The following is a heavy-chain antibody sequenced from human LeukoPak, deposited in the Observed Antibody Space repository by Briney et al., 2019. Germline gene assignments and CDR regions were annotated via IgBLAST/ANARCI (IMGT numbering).Heavy chain of an antibody. CDR1: GFTFSNYA. Sequence: GGSLRLSCTASGFTFSNYAMNWVRQAPGKGLEWVSVIYRGGSTYYADSVKGRFTMSRDNSKNTVYLQMDSLRAEDTAVYYCARDRGAAAGNWGQGTLVTVSS. CDR2: IYRGGST. J-gene: IGHJ4*02. V-gene: IGHV3-53*01. D-gene: IGHD6-13*01. CDR3: ARDRGAAAGN.